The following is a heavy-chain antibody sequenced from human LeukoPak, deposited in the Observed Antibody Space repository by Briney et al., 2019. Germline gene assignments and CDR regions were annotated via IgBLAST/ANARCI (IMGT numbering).Heavy chain of an antibody. D-gene: IGHD4-17*01. J-gene: IGHJ4*02. CDR3: AKDSLKHGEKTVPFFDY. Sequence: GGSLRLSCAASGFTFSDYYMSWIRQAPGRGLEWVSYISGSGSPTYNADSVKGRFTVSRDNAKNSLYLQMNSLRAEDTAVYYCAKDSLKHGEKTVPFFDYGGQGPLVTVPS. V-gene: IGHV3-11*01. CDR2: ISGSGSPT. CDR1: GFTFSDYY.